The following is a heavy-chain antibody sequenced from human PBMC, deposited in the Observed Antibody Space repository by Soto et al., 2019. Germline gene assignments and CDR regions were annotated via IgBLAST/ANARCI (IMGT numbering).Heavy chain of an antibody. D-gene: IGHD3-16*02. V-gene: IGHV1-18*04. CDR2: ISAYNGNT. Sequence: ASVKVSCKASGYTYISYGISWVRQAPGQGLEWMGWISAYNGNTNYAQKFQGRVTMTTDISTSTAYMELRSLTSDDTAVYYCTRVIGVYYGMDVWGQGTPVTVSS. CDR3: TRVIGVYYGMDV. CDR1: GYTYISYG. J-gene: IGHJ6*02.